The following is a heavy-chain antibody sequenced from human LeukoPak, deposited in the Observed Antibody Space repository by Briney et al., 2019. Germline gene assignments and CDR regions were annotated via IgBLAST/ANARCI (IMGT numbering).Heavy chain of an antibody. CDR1: GFTFTYFT. CDR3: ARVSALRSSGWFGVFDF. CDR2: ISGSDSST. Sequence: PGGSLRLSCAASGFTFTYFTMTWVRQAPGKGLEWVSGISGSDSSTYSADSVKGRFTIPRDDSQNTLYLHMNSLRAEDTAIYYCARVSALRSSGWFGVFDFWGQGTQVTVSS. J-gene: IGHJ4*02. V-gene: IGHV3-23*01. D-gene: IGHD6-19*01.